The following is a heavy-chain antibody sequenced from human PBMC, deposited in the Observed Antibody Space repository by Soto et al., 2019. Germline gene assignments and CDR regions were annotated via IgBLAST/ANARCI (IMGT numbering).Heavy chain of an antibody. CDR3: ARSGGLDRDFNY. CDR1: GGTFSSDS. D-gene: IGHD2-15*01. J-gene: IGHJ4*02. V-gene: IGHV1-69*12. Sequence: QGQLVQSGAEVKKPGASVKVSCKASGGTFSSDSFSWVRQAPGQGLEWMGGIIPMFDTPSYAQKFQDRVTITADESTSTAYMQLSSLRSGDTAVYYCARSGGLDRDFNYWGQGSLVTVSS. CDR2: IIPMFDTP.